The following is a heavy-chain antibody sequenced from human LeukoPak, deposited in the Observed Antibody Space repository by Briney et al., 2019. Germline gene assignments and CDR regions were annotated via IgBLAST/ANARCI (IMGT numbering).Heavy chain of an antibody. CDR3: ARDPSGSYYRSEYYFDY. V-gene: IGHV3-74*01. CDR2: INSDGSST. D-gene: IGHD1-26*01. Sequence: GGSLRLSCAASGFTFSSYWMHWVRQAPGKGLVWVSRINSDGSSTSYADSVKGRFTIFRDNAKNTLYLQMNSLRAEDTAVYYCARDPSGSYYRSEYYFDYWGQGTLVTVSS. CDR1: GFTFSSYW. J-gene: IGHJ4*02.